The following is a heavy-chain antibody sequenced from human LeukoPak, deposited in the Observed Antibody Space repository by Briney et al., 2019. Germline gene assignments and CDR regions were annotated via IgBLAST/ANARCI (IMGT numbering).Heavy chain of an antibody. CDR1: GFTFSSYE. Sequence: GGSLRLSCAASGFTFSSYEMNWVRQASGKGLEWVSYISSSGSYIYYADSVKGRFTISRDNAKNSLYLQMNSLRAEDTAVYYCASFWGSYGFSRDYWGQGTLVTVSS. J-gene: IGHJ4*02. CDR3: ASFWGSYGFSRDY. D-gene: IGHD1-26*01. V-gene: IGHV3-48*03. CDR2: ISSSGSYI.